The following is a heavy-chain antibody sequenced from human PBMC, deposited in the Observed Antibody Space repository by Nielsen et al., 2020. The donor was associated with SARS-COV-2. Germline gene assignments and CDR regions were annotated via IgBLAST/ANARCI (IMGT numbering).Heavy chain of an antibody. CDR3: ARDHDYSNYGYYYYYGMDV. CDR2: ISSSSSYI. D-gene: IGHD4-11*01. CDR1: GGSFSGYY. V-gene: IGHV3-21*01. Sequence: GGSLRLSCAVYGGSFSGYYWSWVRQAPGKGLEWVSSISSSSSYIYYADSVKGRFTISRDNAKNSLYLQMNSLRAEDTAVYYCARDHDYSNYGYYYYYGMDVWGQGTTVTVSS. J-gene: IGHJ6*02.